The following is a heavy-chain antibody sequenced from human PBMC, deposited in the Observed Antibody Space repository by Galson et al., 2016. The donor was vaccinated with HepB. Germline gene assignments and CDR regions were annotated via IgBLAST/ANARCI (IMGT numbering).Heavy chain of an antibody. Sequence: SVKVSCKASGYTLINYATHWVRQAPGQRLEWMGWINVGNGNTKYSQKFQGRVTITRDTSASTAYMELSSLRSEDTAVYYCARGFPAATIDYWGQGTLATVSS. CDR1: GYTLINYA. D-gene: IGHD2-2*01. V-gene: IGHV1-3*01. J-gene: IGHJ4*02. CDR2: INVGNGNT. CDR3: ARGFPAATIDY.